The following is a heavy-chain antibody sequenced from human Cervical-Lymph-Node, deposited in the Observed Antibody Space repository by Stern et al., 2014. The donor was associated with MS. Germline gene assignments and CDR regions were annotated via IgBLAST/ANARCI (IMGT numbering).Heavy chain of an antibody. V-gene: IGHV2-70*04. CDR1: GFSLSTSGMR. CDR3: ARVSWSKIDF. CDR2: IHWNDEK. Sequence: QVTLRESGPALVKPTQTLTLTCTFSGFSLSTSGMRVSWIRQPPGKALEWLARIHWNDEKFYRTSLKTRLTISKDTSKNQVVLTMTNMDLLDTATYYCARVSWSKIDFWGQGTLVTVSS. D-gene: IGHD3-3*01. J-gene: IGHJ4*02.